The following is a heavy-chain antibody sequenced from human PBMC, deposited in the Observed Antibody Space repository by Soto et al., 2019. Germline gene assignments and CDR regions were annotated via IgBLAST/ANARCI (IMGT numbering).Heavy chain of an antibody. CDR1: GGSFSGYY. J-gene: IGHJ6*02. CDR2: INHSGST. V-gene: IGHV4-34*01. D-gene: IGHD2-2*01. Sequence: PSETLSLTCAVYGGSFSGYYWSWIRQPPGKGLEWIGEINHSGSTNYNPSLKSRVTISVDTSKNQFSLKLSSVTAADTAVYYCARGPPRGYCSSTSCYYYYYYGMDVWGQRTTVTVSS. CDR3: ARGPPRGYCSSTSCYYYYYYGMDV.